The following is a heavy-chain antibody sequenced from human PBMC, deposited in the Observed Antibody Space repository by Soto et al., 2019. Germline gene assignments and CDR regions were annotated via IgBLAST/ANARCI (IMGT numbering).Heavy chain of an antibody. D-gene: IGHD6-13*01. J-gene: IGHJ6*02. V-gene: IGHV3-23*01. CDR3: AKDEASIAAAGTYYYYYGMDV. CDR2: ISGSGGRT. Sequence: GGSLRLSCAASGLTFSNYAMSWVRQAPGKGLEWVSSISGSGGRTDHADSVKGRFSISRDNSKNTLYLQMNSLRVEDTAVYYCAKDEASIAAAGTYYYYYGMDVWGQGTTVTVSS. CDR1: GLTFSNYA.